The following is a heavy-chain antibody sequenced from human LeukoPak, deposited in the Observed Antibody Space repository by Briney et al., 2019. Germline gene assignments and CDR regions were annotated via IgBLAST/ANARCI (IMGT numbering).Heavy chain of an antibody. CDR2: ISSSSSYI. Sequence: PSETLSLTCTVSGGSMSSHYWSWVRQAPGKGLEWVSSISSSSSYIYYADSVKGRFTISRDNAKNSLYLQMNSLRAEDTAVYYCASFYYYDSSGYYPVDYWGQGTLVTVSS. J-gene: IGHJ4*02. CDR3: ASFYYYDSSGYYPVDY. CDR1: GGSMSSHY. D-gene: IGHD3-22*01. V-gene: IGHV3-21*01.